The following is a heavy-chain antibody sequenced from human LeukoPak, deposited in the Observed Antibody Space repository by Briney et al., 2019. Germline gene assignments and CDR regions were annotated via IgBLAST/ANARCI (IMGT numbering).Heavy chain of an antibody. CDR3: ARESYNWFDP. V-gene: IGHV3-23*01. D-gene: IGHD1-26*01. CDR1: GFTFSSHA. Sequence: GGSLRLSCAASGFTFSSHAMGWVRQAPGKGLEWVSSITGSGGSTYYGDSVKGRFTISRDNAKNSLYLQMNSLRAEDTAVYYCARESYNWFDPWGQGTLVTVSS. J-gene: IGHJ5*02. CDR2: ITGSGGST.